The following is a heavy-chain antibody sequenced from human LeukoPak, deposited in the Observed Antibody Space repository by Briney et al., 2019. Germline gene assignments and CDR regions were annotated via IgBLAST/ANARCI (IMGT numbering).Heavy chain of an antibody. CDR1: GFTFSLYW. CDR2: IKEDGSEK. V-gene: IGHV3-7*04. J-gene: IGHJ4*02. D-gene: IGHD1-20*01. CDR3: ARGHNSTLPD. Sequence: GGSLRLSCAASGFTFSLYWMAWVRQAPGKGLEWVANIKEDGSEKYYVDSVKGRFTISRDNAKNSMYLGMNSLRAEDTAVYYCARGHNSTLPDWGQGSLVTVSS.